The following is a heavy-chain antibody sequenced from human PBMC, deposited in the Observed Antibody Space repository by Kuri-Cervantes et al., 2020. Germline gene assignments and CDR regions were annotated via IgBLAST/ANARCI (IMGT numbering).Heavy chain of an antibody. CDR2: ISWNSGSI. CDR1: GFTFSSYA. CDR3: AREDTAMVSVDY. J-gene: IGHJ4*02. V-gene: IGHV3-9*01. D-gene: IGHD5-18*01. Sequence: GGSLRLSCAASGFTFSSYAMHWVRQAPGKGLEWVSGISWNSGSIGYADSVKGRFTISRDNAKNSLYLQMNSLRAEDTAVYYCAREDTAMVSVDYWGQGTLVTVSS.